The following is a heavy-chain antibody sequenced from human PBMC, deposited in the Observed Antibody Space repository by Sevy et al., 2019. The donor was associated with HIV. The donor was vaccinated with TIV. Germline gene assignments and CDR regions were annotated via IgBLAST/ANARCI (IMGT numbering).Heavy chain of an antibody. CDR2: IYYNGHI. V-gene: IGHV4-59*08. CDR3: AGENAWGRGYS. J-gene: IGHJ4*02. D-gene: IGHD1-26*01. Sequence: SETLSLTCTVSGCSITSLYLNWIRQPPGKGLEWITNIYYNGHINYNPSLKSRVTLSLDTSKNQFSLRLSSVTAADTAMYYCAGENAWGRGYSWGQGTLVTVSS. CDR1: GCSITSLY.